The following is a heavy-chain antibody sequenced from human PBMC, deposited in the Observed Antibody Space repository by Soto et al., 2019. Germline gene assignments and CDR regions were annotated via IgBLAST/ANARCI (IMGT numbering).Heavy chain of an antibody. J-gene: IGHJ5*02. CDR2: ISSSGSTI. D-gene: IGHD3-3*01. CDR1: GFTFSSYE. Sequence: GGSLRLSCAASGFTFSSYEMNWVRQAPGKGLEWVSYISSSGSTIYYADSVKGRFTISRDNAKNSLYLQMNSLRAEDTAVYYCARGNYDFWSGYLNWFDPWGQGTLVTVSS. CDR3: ARGNYDFWSGYLNWFDP. V-gene: IGHV3-48*03.